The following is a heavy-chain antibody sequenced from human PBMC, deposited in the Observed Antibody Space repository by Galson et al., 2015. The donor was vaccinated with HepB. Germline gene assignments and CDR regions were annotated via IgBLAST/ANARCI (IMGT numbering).Heavy chain of an antibody. D-gene: IGHD3-3*01. J-gene: IGHJ3*02. CDR3: ARDNPRYDFWSSYNAFDI. CDR2: IYYSGST. Sequence: ETLSLTCTVSGGSISSYYWSWIRQPPGKGLEWIGYIYYSGSTNYNPSLKSRVTISVDTSKNQFSLKLSSVTAADTAVYYCARDNPRYDFWSSYNAFDIWGQGTMVTVSS. CDR1: GGSISSYY. V-gene: IGHV4-59*01.